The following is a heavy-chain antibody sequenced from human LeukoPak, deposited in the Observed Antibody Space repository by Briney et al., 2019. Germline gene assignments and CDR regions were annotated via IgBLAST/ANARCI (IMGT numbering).Heavy chain of an antibody. CDR2: IDSGAGNA. J-gene: IGHJ4*02. CDR3: ARADDQDFDH. Sequence: ASVITSCKTSGFTFSNSFIHWVRQGPGQGLEWMGIIDSGAGNATYAQNFQGRLLLTRDTSTTTVYMELTSLTSDDTALYFCARADDQDFDHWGQTNLVIGSS. V-gene: IGHV1-46*01. CDR1: GFTFSNSF. D-gene: IGHD3-3*01.